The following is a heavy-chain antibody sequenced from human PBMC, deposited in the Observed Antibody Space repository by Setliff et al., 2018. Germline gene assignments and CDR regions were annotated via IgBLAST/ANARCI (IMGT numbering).Heavy chain of an antibody. CDR1: GYTFTNYG. CDR2: INNYSFKT. D-gene: IGHD3-22*01. CDR3: ARINFYVSSGYYYAPDY. J-gene: IGHJ4*02. V-gene: IGHV1-18*01. Sequence: ASAKVFCKTSGYTFTNYGITWVRQAPGQGLEWMGWINNYSFKTNYPQKFLGRVTVTTDTSTGTAYMELGSLTSDDTAIYYCARINFYVSSGYYYAPDYWGQGTLVTVSS.